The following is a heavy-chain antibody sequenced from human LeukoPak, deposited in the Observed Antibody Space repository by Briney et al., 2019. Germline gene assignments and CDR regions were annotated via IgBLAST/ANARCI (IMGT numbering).Heavy chain of an antibody. J-gene: IGHJ4*02. V-gene: IGHV3-23*01. CDR3: AKGVGGDCSGEFDY. Sequence: GGSLRLSCAASGFTFSTYAMSWVRQAPGKGLEWVSTISDSGANTYYADSVKGRFTISRDNSKNTLYLQMNSLRAEDTAVYYCAKGVGGDCSGEFDYWGQGTLVTVSS. CDR2: ISDSGANT. D-gene: IGHD2-21*02. CDR1: GFTFSTYA.